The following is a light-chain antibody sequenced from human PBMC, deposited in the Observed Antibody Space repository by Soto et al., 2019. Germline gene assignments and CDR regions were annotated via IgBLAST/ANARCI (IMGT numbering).Light chain of an antibody. J-gene: IGLJ3*02. Sequence: QTVVTQEPSFSVSPGGTVTLTCGLSSGSVSTSYYPSWYQQIPGQAPRTLIYSTNTRSSGVPDRFSGSILGNKAALTITGAQADDESDYYCVLYMGSGMWVFGGGTKLTVL. CDR1: SGSVSTSYY. CDR2: STN. CDR3: VLYMGSGMWV. V-gene: IGLV8-61*01.